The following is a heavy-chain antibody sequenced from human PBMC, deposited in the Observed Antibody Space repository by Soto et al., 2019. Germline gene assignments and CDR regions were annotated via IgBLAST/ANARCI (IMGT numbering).Heavy chain of an antibody. J-gene: IGHJ5*02. CDR2: ISGSGGST. CDR1: GFTFSSYA. CDR3: AKDRGVYSYGYRQYNWFDP. Sequence: GGSLRLSCAASGFTFSSYAMSWVRQAPGKGLEWVSAISGSGGSTYYADSVKGRFTISRDNSKNTLYLQMNSLRAEDTAVYYCAKDRGVYSYGYRQYNWFDPWGQGTLVTVSS. V-gene: IGHV3-23*01. D-gene: IGHD5-18*01.